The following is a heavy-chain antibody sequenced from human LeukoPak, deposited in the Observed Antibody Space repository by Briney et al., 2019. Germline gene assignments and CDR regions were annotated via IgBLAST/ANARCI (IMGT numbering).Heavy chain of an antibody. CDR1: GYSISSGYY. CDR2: IYHSGST. D-gene: IGHD5/OR15-5a*01. J-gene: IGHJ3*02. CDR3: ARSLRPHDAFDI. Sequence: SETLSLTCTVSGYSISSGYYWGWIRQPPRKGLEWIGSIYHSGSTYYNPSLKSRVAISVDTSKNQFSLKLSSVTAADTAVYYCARSLRPHDAFDIWGQGTMVTVSS. V-gene: IGHV4-38-2*02.